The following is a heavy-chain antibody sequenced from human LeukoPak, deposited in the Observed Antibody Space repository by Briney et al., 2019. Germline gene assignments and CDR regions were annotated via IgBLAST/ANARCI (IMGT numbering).Heavy chain of an antibody. J-gene: IGHJ2*01. D-gene: IGHD2-2*02. CDR2: IFHSGST. CDR1: GGSISGYY. CDR3: ARVYHGRTYEYWYFDL. Sequence: PSETLSLTCTVSGGSISGYYWNWIRQPAGKGLEWIGRIFHSGSTNYNPSLNSRVTMSVDTSKNQFSLKLSSVTAADTAVYFCARVYHGRTYEYWYFDLWGRGTLVTVSS. V-gene: IGHV4-4*07.